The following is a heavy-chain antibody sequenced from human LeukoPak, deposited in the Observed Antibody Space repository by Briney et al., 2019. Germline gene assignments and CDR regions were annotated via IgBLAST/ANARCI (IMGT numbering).Heavy chain of an antibody. D-gene: IGHD3-10*01. J-gene: IGHJ4*02. CDR2: IKQDGSEK. CDR1: GFTFSSYW. Sequence: GGSLRLSCAASGFTFSSYWMSWVRQTPGKGLEWVANIKQDGSEKYYVDSVKGRFTISRDNAKNSLYLQMNSLRAEDTAVYYCARDREITMVRGVIGGYFDYWGQGTPVTVSS. V-gene: IGHV3-7*01. CDR3: ARDREITMVRGVIGGYFDY.